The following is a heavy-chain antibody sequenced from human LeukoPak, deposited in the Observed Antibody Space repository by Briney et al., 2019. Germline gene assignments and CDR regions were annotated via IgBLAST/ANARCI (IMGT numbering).Heavy chain of an antibody. J-gene: IGHJ4*02. CDR2: IIPIFGTA. Sequence: GASVKVSCKASGGTFSSYAISWVRQAPGQGLEWMGGIIPIFGTANYAQKFQGRVTITTDESTSTAYMELSSLRSEGTAVYYCARVRYSGYDFGPFDYWGQGTLVTVSS. D-gene: IGHD5-12*01. CDR1: GGTFSSYA. V-gene: IGHV1-69*05. CDR3: ARVRYSGYDFGPFDY.